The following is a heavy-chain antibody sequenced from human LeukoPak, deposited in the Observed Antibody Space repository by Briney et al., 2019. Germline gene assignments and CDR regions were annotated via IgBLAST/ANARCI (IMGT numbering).Heavy chain of an antibody. CDR1: GYTFTGYY. D-gene: IGHD1-26*01. J-gene: IGHJ6*03. CDR2: INPNSGGT. V-gene: IGHV1-2*02. CDR3: ARGEWELLKIYYYYYMDV. Sequence: ASVKVSCKASGYTFTGYYMHWVRQAPGQGLEWMGWINPNSGGTNYAQKFQGRVTMTRNTSISTAYMELSSLRSEDTAVYYCARGEWELLKIYYYYYMDVWGKGTTVTISS.